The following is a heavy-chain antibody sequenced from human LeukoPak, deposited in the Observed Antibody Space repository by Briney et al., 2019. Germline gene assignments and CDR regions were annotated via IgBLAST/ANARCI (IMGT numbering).Heavy chain of an antibody. V-gene: IGHV3-21*01. D-gene: IGHD6-19*01. CDR2: ISSSSSYI. CDR1: GFTFSSYS. CDR3: VTKEPSTSGWSY. J-gene: IGHJ4*02. Sequence: GGSLRLSCAASGFTFSSYSMNWVRQAPGKGLEWVSSISSSSSYIYYADSVKGRFTISRDNAKNSLYLQMNGLRAEDTGVYYCVTKEPSTSGWSYWGEGTLVRVSS.